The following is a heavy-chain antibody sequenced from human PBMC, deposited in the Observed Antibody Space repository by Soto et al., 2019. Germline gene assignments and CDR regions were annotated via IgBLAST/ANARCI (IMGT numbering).Heavy chain of an antibody. V-gene: IGHV1-69*13. CDR1: GGTFSSYA. Sequence: SVKVSCKASGGTFSSYAISWVRQAPGQGLEWMGGIIPIFGTANYAQKFQGRVTITADESTSTAYMELSSLRSEDTAVYYCARGDNSIYGPLYYYYYGIDVRAQRTTVTVSS. CDR2: IIPIFGTA. CDR3: ARGDNSIYGPLYYYYYGIDV. J-gene: IGHJ6*02. D-gene: IGHD4-4*01.